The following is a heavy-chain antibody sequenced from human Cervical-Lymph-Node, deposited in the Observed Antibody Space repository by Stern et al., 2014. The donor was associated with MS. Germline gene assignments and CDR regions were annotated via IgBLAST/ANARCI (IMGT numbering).Heavy chain of an antibody. V-gene: IGHV4-39*01. D-gene: IGHD1-26*01. J-gene: IGHJ4*02. Sequence: QLQLQESGPGLVKPSETLSLTCTVSGGSISSSTYYWAWIRQPPGKGLEWIGNIYYSGFTYYNPSLKSRVTISVDMSKNQFSLKLSSVTAADTAIYYCARHDSVPRPSQLYSARDRGPGYFDYWGQGTLVTVS. CDR3: ARHDSVPRPSQLYSARDRGPGYFDY. CDR2: IYYSGFT. CDR1: GGSISSSTYY.